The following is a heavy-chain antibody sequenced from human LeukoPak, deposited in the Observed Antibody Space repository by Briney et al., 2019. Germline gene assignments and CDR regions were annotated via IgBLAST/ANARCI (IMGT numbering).Heavy chain of an antibody. CDR3: ARGSLLYGSNSGVDY. D-gene: IGHD4-23*01. CDR2: IYPGDSDT. V-gene: IGHV5-51*01. CDR1: GYSFTTYW. J-gene: IGHJ4*02. Sequence: GESLKISCKGSGYSFTTYWIGWVRQMPGKGLEWMGIIYPGDSDTSYSPSFQGQVTISADKSISTAYLQWSSLKASDTAMYYCARGSLLYGSNSGVDYWGQGTLVTVSS.